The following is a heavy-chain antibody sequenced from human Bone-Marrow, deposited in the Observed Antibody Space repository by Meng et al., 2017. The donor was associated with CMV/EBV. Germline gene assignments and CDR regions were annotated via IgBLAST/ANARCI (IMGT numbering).Heavy chain of an antibody. D-gene: IGHD2-2*02. V-gene: IGHV1-69*05. CDR1: GGTFNSFA. Sequence: SVKVSCKASGGTFNSFAFSWVRQAPGQGLEWMGGVIPIFDTTNYAQQFQGRLTITTDESTSIVSMELNNLRSEDTAVYYCARDRTGDCSSTSCYNYYYYYGMDVWGQGNTVTGAS. CDR2: VIPIFDTT. J-gene: IGHJ6*01. CDR3: ARDRTGDCSSTSCYNYYYYYGMDV.